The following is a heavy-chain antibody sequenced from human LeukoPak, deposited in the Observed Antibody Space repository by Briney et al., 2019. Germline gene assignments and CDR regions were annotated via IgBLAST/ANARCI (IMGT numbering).Heavy chain of an antibody. D-gene: IGHD3-3*01. CDR1: GFTFSSYS. CDR3: ARDPKNYDFWSGYYYYYYHGMDV. V-gene: IGHV3-48*01. J-gene: IGHJ6*02. Sequence: GGSLRLSCAASGFTFSSYSMNWVRQAPGKGLEWVSYISSSSSTIYYADSVKGRFTISRDNAKNSLYLQMNSLRAEDTAVYYCARDPKNYDFWSGYYYYYYHGMDVWGQGTTVTVSS. CDR2: ISSSSSTI.